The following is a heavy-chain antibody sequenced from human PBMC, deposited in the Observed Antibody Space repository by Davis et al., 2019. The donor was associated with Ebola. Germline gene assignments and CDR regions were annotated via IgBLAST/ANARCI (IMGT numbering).Heavy chain of an antibody. CDR1: GYTFTSYG. Sequence: AASVKVSCKASGYTFTSYGISWVRQAPGQGFEWMGWISAYHGNTNYAQNLQGRVTMTTDTSTSTAYMELRSLRFDDTAVYYCARDLVQGGHYSSSGYYSSYGMDVWGQGTTVTVSS. J-gene: IGHJ6*02. CDR3: ARDLVQGGHYSSSGYYSSYGMDV. D-gene: IGHD3-22*01. CDR2: ISAYHGNT. V-gene: IGHV1-18*04.